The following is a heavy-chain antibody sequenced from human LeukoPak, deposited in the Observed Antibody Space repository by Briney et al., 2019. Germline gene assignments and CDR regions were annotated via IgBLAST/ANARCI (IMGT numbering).Heavy chain of an antibody. CDR2: LWPDGGVK. J-gene: IGHJ4*02. V-gene: IGHV3-7*01. CDR3: ARLFGAVTTFDY. D-gene: IGHD4-17*01. Sequence: GGSLRLSCAASGFSFSTYYMSWVRQAPGKGLEWVATLWPDGGVKRYVDSVRDRFTISRDNAKNSLYLQMNSLGAEDTAVYYCARLFGAVTTFDYWGQGALDTVSS. CDR1: GFSFSTYY.